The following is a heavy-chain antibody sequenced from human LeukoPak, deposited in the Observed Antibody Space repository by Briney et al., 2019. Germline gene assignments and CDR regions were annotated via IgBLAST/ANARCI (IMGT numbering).Heavy chain of an antibody. CDR1: GYTFTSYY. CDR3: ARDGGAYCGGDCLNWFDP. D-gene: IGHD2-21*01. CDR2: INPSGGST. V-gene: IGHV1-46*01. Sequence: ASVKVSCKASGYTFTSYYMHWVRQAPGQGLEWMGIINPSGGSTSYAQKFQGGVTMTRDTSTSTVYMELSSLRSEDTAVYYCARDGGAYCGGDCLNWFDPWGQGTLVTVSS. J-gene: IGHJ5*02.